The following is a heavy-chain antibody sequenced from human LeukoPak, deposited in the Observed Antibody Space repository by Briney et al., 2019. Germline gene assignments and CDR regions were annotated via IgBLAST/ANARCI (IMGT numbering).Heavy chain of an antibody. CDR1: GFTFSSYG. J-gene: IGHJ4*02. CDR3: ARISVPYVIRYYFDN. V-gene: IGHV3-30*03. D-gene: IGHD2/OR15-2a*01. CDR2: ISYDGSNK. Sequence: GRSLRLSCAASGFTFSSYGMHWVRQAPGKGLEWVAVISYDGSNKYYADSVKGRFTISRDNSKNTVYLQMNSLRAEDTAVYYCARISVPYVIRYYFDNWGQGTLVTVSS.